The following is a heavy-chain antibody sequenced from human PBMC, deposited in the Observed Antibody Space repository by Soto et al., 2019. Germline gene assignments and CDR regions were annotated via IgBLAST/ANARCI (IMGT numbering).Heavy chain of an antibody. CDR1: GYSFTSYW. CDR2: IYPGDSDT. V-gene: IGHV5-51*01. J-gene: IGHJ4*02. Sequence: PGESLKISCKGSGYSFTSYWIGWVRQMPGKGLEWMGIIYPGDSDTRYSPSFQGQVTISADKSISTAYLQRSSLKASDTAMYYCAIGGIPSACHYDSSGPNDYSGQGTLFTVSS. CDR3: AIGGIPSACHYDSSGPNDY. D-gene: IGHD3-22*01.